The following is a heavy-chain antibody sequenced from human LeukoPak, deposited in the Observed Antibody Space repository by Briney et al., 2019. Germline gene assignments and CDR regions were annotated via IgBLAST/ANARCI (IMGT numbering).Heavy chain of an antibody. V-gene: IGHV4-34*01. CDR3: ARTGIRVGPGKPFDY. J-gene: IGHJ4*02. Sequence: SETLSLTCAVYGGSFSGYYWSWIRQPPGKGLEWIGETNHSGNTNYNPSLKSRVTLSGDTSKNQFSLKLSSVTAADTAVYYCARTGIRVGPGKPFDYWGQGTLVTVSS. CDR1: GGSFSGYY. CDR2: TNHSGNT. D-gene: IGHD3-3*02.